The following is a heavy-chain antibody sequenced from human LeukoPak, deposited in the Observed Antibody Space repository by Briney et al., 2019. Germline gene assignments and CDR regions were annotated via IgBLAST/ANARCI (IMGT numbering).Heavy chain of an antibody. CDR3: ARLASTVTTWFDP. Sequence: ASVKVSCKASGGTFSSYAIGWVRQAPGQGLEWMRGIIPIFGTANYAQKFQGRVTITADESTSTAYMELSSLRSEDTAVYYCARLASTVTTWFDPWGQGTLVTVSS. D-gene: IGHD4-17*01. J-gene: IGHJ5*02. CDR1: GGTFSSYA. CDR2: IIPIFGTA. V-gene: IGHV1-69*13.